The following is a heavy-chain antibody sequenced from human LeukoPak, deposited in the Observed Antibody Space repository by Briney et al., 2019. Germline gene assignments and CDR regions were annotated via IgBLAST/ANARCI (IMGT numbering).Heavy chain of an antibody. V-gene: IGHV1-18*01. CDR1: GYTFTSYG. CDR2: ISAYNGNT. D-gene: IGHD3-22*01. Sequence: ASVKVSCKASGYTFTSYGISWVRQAPGQGLEGRGWISAYNGNTKYVQKFQGRVTMTTDTSTSTAYMELTSLRSDDTAVYYCARGHRTAAYDSSGSDYWGQGTLVTVSS. CDR3: ARGHRTAAYDSSGSDY. J-gene: IGHJ4*02.